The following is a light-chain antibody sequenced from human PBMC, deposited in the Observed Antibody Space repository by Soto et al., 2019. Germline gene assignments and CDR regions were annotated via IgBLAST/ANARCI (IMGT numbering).Light chain of an antibody. CDR2: CAS. V-gene: IGKV3-15*01. J-gene: IGKJ1*01. CDR3: QQYNNWPRT. Sequence: EIVMTQSPATLSGSPGERATLSCRASQSVSSNLAWYQQKPGQAPRLLIYCASTRATGIPARFSGSGSGTEFTLTISSLQSEYFAVYYCQQYNNWPRTFGQGTKVEIK. CDR1: QSVSSN.